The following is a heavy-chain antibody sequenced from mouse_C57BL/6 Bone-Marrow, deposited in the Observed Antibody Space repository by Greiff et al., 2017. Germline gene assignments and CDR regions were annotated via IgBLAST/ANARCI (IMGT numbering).Heavy chain of an antibody. CDR2: IHPNSGST. CDR3: AKSLLRPYAMDY. V-gene: IGHV1-64*01. J-gene: IGHJ4*01. Sequence: QVQLKQSGAELVKPGASVKLSCKASGYTFTSYWMHWVKQRPGQGLEWIGMIHPNSGSTNYNEKFKSKATLTVDKSSSTAYMQLSSLTSEDSAVYYCAKSLLRPYAMDYWGQGTSVTVSS. CDR1: GYTFTSYW. D-gene: IGHD1-1*01.